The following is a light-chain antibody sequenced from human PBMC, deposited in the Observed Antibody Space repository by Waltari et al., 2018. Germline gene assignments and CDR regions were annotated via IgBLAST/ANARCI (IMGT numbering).Light chain of an antibody. CDR3: QQSYSLFALT. V-gene: IGKV1-39*01. Sequence: DIQMTQSPSSLSASVGDRVTITCRASQNIDNCLNLFQQKPGKAPKLLIYATSNLQTGVPSRFSGSGSGTDFALTISSLQPEDFATYYCQQSYSLFALTFGGGTKVEI. J-gene: IGKJ4*01. CDR2: ATS. CDR1: QNIDNC.